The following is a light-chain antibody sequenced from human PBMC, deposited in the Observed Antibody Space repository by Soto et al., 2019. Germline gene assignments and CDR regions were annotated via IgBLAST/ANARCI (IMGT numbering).Light chain of an antibody. CDR2: DVS. J-gene: IGLJ1*01. CDR1: SSDVGGYNY. CDR3: SSYTSISTYV. V-gene: IGLV2-14*01. Sequence: LTQPASVSGSPGQSITISCTGTSSDVGGYNYVSWYQQHPGKAPKLMIYDVSNRPSGVSNRFSGSKSGNTASLTISGLQAEDEADYYCSSYTSISTYVFGTGTKVTVL.